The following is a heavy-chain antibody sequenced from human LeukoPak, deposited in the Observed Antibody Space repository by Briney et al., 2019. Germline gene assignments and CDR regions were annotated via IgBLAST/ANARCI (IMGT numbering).Heavy chain of an antibody. Sequence: GESLKISCKGSGYSFTNYWIGWVRQMPGKGLGWMGIIYPGDSDTRYSPSFQGQVTISADKSISTAYLQWSSLKASDTAMYYCARQDEQQLGYYYYYYMDVWGKGTTVTVSS. V-gene: IGHV5-51*01. CDR1: GYSFTNYW. D-gene: IGHD6-13*01. CDR2: IYPGDSDT. CDR3: ARQDEQQLGYYYYYYMDV. J-gene: IGHJ6*03.